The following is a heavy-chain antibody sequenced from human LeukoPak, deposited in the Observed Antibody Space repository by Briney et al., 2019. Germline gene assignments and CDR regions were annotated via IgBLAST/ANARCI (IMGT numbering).Heavy chain of an antibody. J-gene: IGHJ4*02. V-gene: IGHV3-48*01. Sequence: PGGSLRLSCAASGFTFSSYSMNWVRQAPGKGLEWVSYISSSSTIYYADSVKGRFTISRDNAKNSLYLQMNSLRAEDTAVYYCARAIWFGELLSSSGIDYWGQGTLVTVSS. CDR1: GFTFSSYS. CDR2: ISSSSTI. D-gene: IGHD3-10*01. CDR3: ARAIWFGELLSSSGIDY.